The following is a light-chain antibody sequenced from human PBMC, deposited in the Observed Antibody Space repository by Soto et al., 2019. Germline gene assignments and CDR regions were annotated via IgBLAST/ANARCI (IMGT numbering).Light chain of an antibody. CDR3: MQGTHWPWT. CDR1: QSILSGVGNTY. CDR2: KVS. V-gene: IGKV2-30*01. J-gene: IGKJ1*01. Sequence: DVVMIQSPLSLPVTLGQPASISCRSSQSILSGVGNTYLNWFQQSPGQSPRRLIYKVSNRDSGVPDRFSGSGSGTDFTLKISRVEAEDVGVYYCMQGTHWPWTFGQGTKVEIE.